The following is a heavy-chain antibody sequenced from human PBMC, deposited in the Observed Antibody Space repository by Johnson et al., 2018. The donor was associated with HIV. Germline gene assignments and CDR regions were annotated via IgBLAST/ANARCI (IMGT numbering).Heavy chain of an antibody. CDR3: ARALCSGGSCYVGRAFDI. D-gene: IGHD2-15*01. V-gene: IGHV3-30-3*01. J-gene: IGHJ3*02. Sequence: QVQLVESGGGVVQPGRSLRLSCAASEFTFSNYAMHWVRQAPGKGLEWVAVVPDDGDNKYYADSVKGRFTISRDNSKNTLYLQMNSLRAEDTAVYYCARALCSGGSCYVGRAFDIWGQGTMVTVSS. CDR1: EFTFSNYA. CDR2: VPDDGDNK.